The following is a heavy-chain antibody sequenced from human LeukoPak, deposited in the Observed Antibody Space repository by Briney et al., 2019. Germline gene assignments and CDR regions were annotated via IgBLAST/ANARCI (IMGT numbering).Heavy chain of an antibody. Sequence: SETLSLTCAVYGGSFSGYYWSWIRQPPGKGLEWIGEINHSGSTNYNPSLKSRVTKSVDTSKNQFSLKLSSVTAADTAVYYCARHIASRGSYYTFDYWGQGTLVTVSS. D-gene: IGHD1-26*01. J-gene: IGHJ4*02. CDR3: ARHIASRGSYYTFDY. V-gene: IGHV4-34*01. CDR2: INHSGST. CDR1: GGSFSGYY.